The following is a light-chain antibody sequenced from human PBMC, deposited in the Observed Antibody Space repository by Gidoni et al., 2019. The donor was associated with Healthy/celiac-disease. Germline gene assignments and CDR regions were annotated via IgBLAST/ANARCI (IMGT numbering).Light chain of an antibody. CDR1: QSISSY. CDR3: QQSYSTPYT. Sequence: IQMTQSPSSLSASVGDRVTITCRASQSISSYLNWYQQKPGKAPKLLIYAASSLQGGVPSRFSGSGPGTDFTLTISSLQPEDFATYYCQQSYSTPYTFXQXTKLEIK. CDR2: AAS. J-gene: IGKJ2*01. V-gene: IGKV1-39*01.